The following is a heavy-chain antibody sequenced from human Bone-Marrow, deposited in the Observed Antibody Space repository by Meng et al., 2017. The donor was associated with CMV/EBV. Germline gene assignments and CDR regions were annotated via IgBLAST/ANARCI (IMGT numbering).Heavy chain of an antibody. CDR1: GFTFSSSA. CDR3: AKDRRYDFWSGFGY. J-gene: IGHJ4*02. Sequence: GGSLRLSCGASGFTFSSSAMHWVRQAPGKGLEWVAVTSKDESDKQYVDSVKGRFTISRDNSKNTLYLQMNSLRADDTAVYYCAKDRRYDFWSGFGYWGQGTLVTVSS. V-gene: IGHV3-30-3*01. CDR2: TSKDESDK. D-gene: IGHD3-3*01.